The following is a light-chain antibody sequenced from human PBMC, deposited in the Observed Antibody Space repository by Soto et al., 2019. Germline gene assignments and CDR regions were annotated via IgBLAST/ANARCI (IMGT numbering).Light chain of an antibody. CDR3: SPYTSSSTPYV. CDR1: SSDVGGYNY. V-gene: IGLV2-14*03. Sequence: QSALTQPASVSGSPGQSITISCTGTSSDVGGYNYVSWYQQHPGKAPKLMIYEVSNRPSGDSDRFSGSKSGNTASLTISGLQAEDEADYYCSPYTSSSTPYVFGSGTKLTVL. CDR2: EVS. J-gene: IGLJ1*01.